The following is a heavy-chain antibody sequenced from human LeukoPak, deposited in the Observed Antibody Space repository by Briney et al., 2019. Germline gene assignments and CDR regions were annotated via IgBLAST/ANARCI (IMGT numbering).Heavy chain of an antibody. CDR3: ARGDDAFDI. CDR2: INPNSGGT. V-gene: IGHV1-2*02. Sequence: ASVKVSCKASGYTFTDYSMHWVRQGQAPGQGLEWMGWINPNSGGTNYAQNFQGRVTLTRDTSISTVYMEMNRLTSDDTAVYYCARGDDAFDIWGQGTMVTVSS. CDR1: GYTFTDYS. J-gene: IGHJ3*02.